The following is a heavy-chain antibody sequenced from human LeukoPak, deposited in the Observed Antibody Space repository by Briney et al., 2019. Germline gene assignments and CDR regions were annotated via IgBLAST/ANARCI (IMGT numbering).Heavy chain of an antibody. CDR1: GGSISSYY. CDR2: INHSGST. D-gene: IGHD3-10*01. J-gene: IGHJ4*02. V-gene: IGHV4-34*01. Sequence: PSETLSLTCTVSGGSISSYYWSWIRQPPGKGLEWIGEINHSGSTNYNPSLKSRVTISVDTSKNQFSLKLSSVTAADTAVYYCRFGELEGDYYFDYWGQGTLVTVAS. CDR3: RFGELEGDYYFDY.